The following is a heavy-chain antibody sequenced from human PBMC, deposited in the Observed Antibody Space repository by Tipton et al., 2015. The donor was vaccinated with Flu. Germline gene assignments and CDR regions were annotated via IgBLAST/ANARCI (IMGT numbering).Heavy chain of an antibody. CDR1: GGSISSSSYY. CDR3: ATLSPEYCTSTSCYTGAFDI. Sequence: LRLSCTVSGGSISSSSYYWAWVRQPPGKGLEWIGNIYYSGSTHYNPSLKSRVTISVDTTKNQFSLKLSSVTAADTAVYYCATLSPEYCTSTSCYTGAFDIWGQGTMVTVSS. J-gene: IGHJ3*02. V-gene: IGHV4-39*01. D-gene: IGHD2-2*02. CDR2: IYYSGST.